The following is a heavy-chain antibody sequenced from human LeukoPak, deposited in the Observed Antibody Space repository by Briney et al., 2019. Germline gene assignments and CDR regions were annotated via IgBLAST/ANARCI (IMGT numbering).Heavy chain of an antibody. CDR1: GHTFTGYY. J-gene: IGHJ4*02. CDR3: ARGNEWELLLSDY. V-gene: IGHV1-2*02. CDR2: INPNSGGT. D-gene: IGHD1-26*01. Sequence: GASVKVSCKASGHTFTGYYMHWVRQAPGQGLEWMGWINPNSGGTNYAQKFQGRVTMTRDTSISTAYMELSRLRSDDTAVYYCARGNEWELLLSDYWGQGTLVTVSS.